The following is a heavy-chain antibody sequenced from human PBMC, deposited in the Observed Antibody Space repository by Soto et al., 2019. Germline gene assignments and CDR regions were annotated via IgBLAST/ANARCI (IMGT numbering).Heavy chain of an antibody. D-gene: IGHD3-9*01. Sequence: SETLSLTCTVSGGSISSYYWSWIRQPPGKGLEWIGYIYYSGSTNYNPSLKSRVTISVDTSKNQFSLKLSSVTAADTAVYYWARLGFYDILTGLLGDADCLDPWVQGSLVTV. CDR1: GGSISSYY. V-gene: IGHV4-59*08. J-gene: IGHJ5*02. CDR2: IYYSGST. CDR3: ARLGFYDILTGLLGDADCLDP.